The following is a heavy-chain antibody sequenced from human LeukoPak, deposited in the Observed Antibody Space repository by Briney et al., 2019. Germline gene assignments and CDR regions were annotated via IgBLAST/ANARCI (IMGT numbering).Heavy chain of an antibody. J-gene: IGHJ6*02. CDR1: GFTFSSYS. Sequence: GGSLRLSCAASGFTFSSYSMNWVRQAPGEGLEWVSSISSSSSYIYYADSVKGRFTISRDNAKNSLYLQMNSLRAEDTAVYYCARENIVVVPAAMFHYYYGIDVWGQGTTVTVSS. CDR3: ARENIVVVPAAMFHYYYGIDV. CDR2: ISSSSSYI. D-gene: IGHD2-2*01. V-gene: IGHV3-21*01.